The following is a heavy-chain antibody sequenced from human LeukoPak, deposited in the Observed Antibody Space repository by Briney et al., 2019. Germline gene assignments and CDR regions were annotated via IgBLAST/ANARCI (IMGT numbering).Heavy chain of an antibody. J-gene: IGHJ3*02. CDR3: AREDSRDALDI. V-gene: IGHV3-48*03. CDR2: IGSGGGPI. CDR1: GFTFSSSE. Sequence: QPGGSLRLSCEGSGFTFSSSEMNWVRQAPGKGLDWLSYIGSGGGPIYYADSVKGRFTISRDNARNSLYLQMNSLRAEDTAVYHCAREDSRDALDIWGQGTMVTVSS. D-gene: IGHD3-22*01.